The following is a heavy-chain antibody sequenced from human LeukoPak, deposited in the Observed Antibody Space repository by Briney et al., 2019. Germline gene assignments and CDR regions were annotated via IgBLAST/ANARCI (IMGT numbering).Heavy chain of an antibody. CDR1: GGSISNYY. CDR3: ARGLYSSSWYWDY. CDR2: IYSSGST. D-gene: IGHD6-13*01. J-gene: IGHJ4*02. Sequence: PSETLSLTCTVSGGSISNYYWSWIRQPPGKGLEWIGYIYSSGSTTYNPSLKSRVTLSLDTSKNQFSLKLSSVTAADTAVYYCARGLYSSSWYWDYWGQGTLVTVSS. V-gene: IGHV4-59*12.